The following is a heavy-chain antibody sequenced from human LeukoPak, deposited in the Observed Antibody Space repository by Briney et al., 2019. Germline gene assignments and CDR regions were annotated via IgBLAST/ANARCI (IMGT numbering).Heavy chain of an antibody. J-gene: IGHJ4*02. CDR2: IYSGGST. CDR1: GFTVSSNY. CDR3: ARVDPGYNYYFDY. Sequence: GGSLRLSCAASGFTVSSNYMSWVRQAPGKGLEWVSVIYSGGSTYYADSVKGRFTISRDNSKNTLYLQMNSLRAEDTAVYYCARVDPGYNYYFDYWGQGTLVTVSS. V-gene: IGHV3-66*01. D-gene: IGHD1-1*01.